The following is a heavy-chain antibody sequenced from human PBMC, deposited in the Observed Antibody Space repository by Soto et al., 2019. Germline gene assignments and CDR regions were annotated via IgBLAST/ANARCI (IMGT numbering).Heavy chain of an antibody. V-gene: IGHV4-31*03. CDR2: INHRGSL. Sequence: PSETLSLTCTVTGGSMTSGDQYWTWIRHRPGGGLEWFGYINHRGSLYYNPSLKSRVSMSVDTSKNQFSLNLSSVTAADTAVYYCARELPQRQGRNMDVWGPGTTVTVSS. D-gene: IGHD1-1*01. J-gene: IGHJ6*02. CDR1: GGSMTSGDQY. CDR3: ARELPQRQGRNMDV.